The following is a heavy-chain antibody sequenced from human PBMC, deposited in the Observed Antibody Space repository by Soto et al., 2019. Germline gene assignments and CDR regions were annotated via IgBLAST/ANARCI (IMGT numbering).Heavy chain of an antibody. CDR2: IYYSGST. J-gene: IGHJ4*02. D-gene: IGHD3-10*01. CDR1: GGSISSGGYY. CDR3: ARVVVLLWFGESNYFDY. Sequence: PSETLSLTCTVSGGSISSGGYYWSWIRQHPGKGLEWIGYIYYSGSTYYNPSLKSRVTISVDTSKNQFSLKLSSVTAADTAVYYCARVVVLLWFGESNYFDYWGQGTLVTVSS. V-gene: IGHV4-31*03.